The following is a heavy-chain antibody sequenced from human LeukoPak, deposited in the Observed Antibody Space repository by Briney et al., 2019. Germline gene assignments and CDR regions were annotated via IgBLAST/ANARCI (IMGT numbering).Heavy chain of an antibody. CDR3: ARAGGSSSWYVSYYYMDV. Sequence: ASVKVSCKASGYTFTSYYMHWVRQAPGQGLEWMGIINPSGGSTSYAQKFQGRVTMTRDMSTSTVYMELSSLRSGDTAVYYCARAGGSSSWYVSYYYMDVWGKGTTVTVSS. V-gene: IGHV1-46*01. CDR1: GYTFTSYY. J-gene: IGHJ6*03. D-gene: IGHD6-13*01. CDR2: INPSGGST.